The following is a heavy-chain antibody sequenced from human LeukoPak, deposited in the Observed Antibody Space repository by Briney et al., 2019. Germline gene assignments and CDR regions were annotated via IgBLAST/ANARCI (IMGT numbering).Heavy chain of an antibody. Sequence: SETLSLTCTVSGGSISSYYWSWIRQPPGKGLEWIGYIYYSGSTNYNPSLKSRVNISADTSKNQFSLKLSSVTAADTAVYYCARVPDYCSGGSCYGPWGQGTLVTVSS. D-gene: IGHD2-15*01. CDR1: GGSISSYY. J-gene: IGHJ5*02. CDR3: ARVPDYCSGGSCYGP. V-gene: IGHV4-59*01. CDR2: IYYSGST.